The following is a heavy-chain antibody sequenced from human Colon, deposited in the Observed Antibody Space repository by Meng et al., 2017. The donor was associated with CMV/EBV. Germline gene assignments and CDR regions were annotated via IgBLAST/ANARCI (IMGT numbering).Heavy chain of an antibody. CDR3: ARDFWSGSSPFDP. J-gene: IGHJ5*02. CDR1: GFRFSSYS. D-gene: IGHD3-3*01. V-gene: IGHV3-21*04. Sequence: GGSLRLSCAASGFRFSSYSMIWVRQIPGKGLEWVSSISTSTSYTFYADSVKGRFTISRDNSKNTLYLQMNSLRAEDTAVYYCARDFWSGSSPFDPWGQGTLVTVSS. CDR2: ISTSTSYT.